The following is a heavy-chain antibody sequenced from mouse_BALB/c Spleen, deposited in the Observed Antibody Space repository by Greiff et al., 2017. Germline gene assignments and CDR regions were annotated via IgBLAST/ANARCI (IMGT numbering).Heavy chain of an antibody. J-gene: IGHJ2*01. Sequence: EVMLVESGGDLVKPGGSLKLSCAASGFTFSSYGMSWVRQTPDKRLEWVATISSGGSYTYYPDSVKGRFTISRDNAKNTLYLQMSSLKSEDTAMYYCARHQVEDFDYWGQGTTLTVSS. V-gene: IGHV5-6*01. D-gene: IGHD1-1*02. CDR2: ISSGGSYT. CDR1: GFTFSSYG. CDR3: ARHQVEDFDY.